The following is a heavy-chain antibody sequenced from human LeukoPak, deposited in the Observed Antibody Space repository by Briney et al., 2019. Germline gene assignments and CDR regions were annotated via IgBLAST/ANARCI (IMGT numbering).Heavy chain of an antibody. CDR1: GYTFTSYG. CDR2: ISAYNGNT. V-gene: IGHV1-18*01. J-gene: IGHJ6*02. CDR3: ARVGGNIVVVPAAIFRYGMDV. D-gene: IGHD2-2*02. Sequence: GASVKVSCKASGYTFTSYGISWVRQAPGQGLEWMGWISAYNGNTNYAQKLQGRVTMTTDTSTSTAYMELRSLRSDDTAVYYCARVGGNIVVVPAAIFRYGMDVWGQGTTVTVSS.